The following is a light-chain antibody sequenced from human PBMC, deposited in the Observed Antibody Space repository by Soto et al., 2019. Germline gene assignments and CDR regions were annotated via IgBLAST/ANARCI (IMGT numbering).Light chain of an antibody. CDR3: QKYNSAPWT. J-gene: IGKJ1*01. CDR1: QGISNY. Sequence: DIQMTQSPSSLSASVGDSVTITCRESQGISNYLAWYQQKPGKVPKLLIYAASTLQSGDPSRFSGSGSGTDFTLTISSLQPEDVATYYCQKYNSAPWTFGQGTKVEIK. CDR2: AAS. V-gene: IGKV1-27*01.